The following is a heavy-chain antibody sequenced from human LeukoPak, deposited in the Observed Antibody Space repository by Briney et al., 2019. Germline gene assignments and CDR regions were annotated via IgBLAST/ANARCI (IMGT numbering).Heavy chain of an antibody. CDR1: GGSFSGYY. D-gene: IGHD1-26*01. Sequence: PSETLSLTCAVYGGSFSGYYWSWIRQPPGKGLEWIGEINHSGSTNYNSSLKSRVTISVDTSKNQFSLKLSSVTAADTAVYYCASPPGGSWGQGTLVTVSS. V-gene: IGHV4-34*01. J-gene: IGHJ5*02. CDR3: ASPPGGS. CDR2: INHSGST.